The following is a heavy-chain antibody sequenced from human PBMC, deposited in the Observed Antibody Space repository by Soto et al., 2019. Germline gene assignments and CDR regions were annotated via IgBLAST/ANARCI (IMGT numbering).Heavy chain of an antibody. CDR1: GYSFTSYW. D-gene: IGHD4-4*01. CDR3: ARHFPTVTTRVFYYYGMDV. Sequence: GESLKISCKASGYSFTSYWLGLVRQIPGKGLEWMGIIYPHNSDTRYSPSFQGQVTISADKSIRTAYLQWSSLKASDTAIYYCARHFPTVTTRVFYYYGMDVWGQGTTVTVSS. J-gene: IGHJ6*02. V-gene: IGHV5-51*01. CDR2: IYPHNSDT.